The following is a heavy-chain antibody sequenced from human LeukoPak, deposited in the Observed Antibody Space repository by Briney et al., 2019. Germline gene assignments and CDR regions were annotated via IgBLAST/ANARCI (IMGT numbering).Heavy chain of an antibody. V-gene: IGHV1-18*01. D-gene: IGHD5-18*01. CDR1: GYTFTSYG. J-gene: IGHJ4*03. CDR2: ISAYNGNT. CDR3: ARGRQLWLLRGYFDY. Sequence: ASVKVSCKASGYTFTSYGISWVRQAPGQGLEWMGWISAYNGNTNYAQKLQGRVTMTTDTSTSTAYMELRSLRSDDTAVYYCARGRQLWLLRGYFDYWGQGTMVTVSS.